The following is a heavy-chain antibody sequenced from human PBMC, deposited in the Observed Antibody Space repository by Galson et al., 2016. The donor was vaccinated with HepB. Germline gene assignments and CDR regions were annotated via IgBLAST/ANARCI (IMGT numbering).Heavy chain of an antibody. V-gene: IGHV3-23*01. CDR1: GFTFSKYA. D-gene: IGHD3-22*01. CDR2: SGGGADSA. Sequence: SLRLSCAASGFTFSKYAMSWVRQAPGKGLEWVSLSGGGADSAYYADSVKGRFAISRDNSKNTLYLQMNSLRAEDTAVYYCAKILIVDYYDSSGYQFDSWGQGTLVTVSS. J-gene: IGHJ4*02. CDR3: AKILIVDYYDSSGYQFDS.